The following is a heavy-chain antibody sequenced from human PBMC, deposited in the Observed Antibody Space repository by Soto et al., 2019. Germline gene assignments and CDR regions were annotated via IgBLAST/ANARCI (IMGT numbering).Heavy chain of an antibody. Sequence: GGSLRLSCAASGFTFSNYVMSWVRQAPGEGLVWVSTISGRGGDTYYAVSVKGRFTISRDNSKNTLYLQMNSLRAEDTAVYCCAKGFAISGVAPLDYWGQGALVTVSS. J-gene: IGHJ4*02. V-gene: IGHV3-23*01. CDR1: GFTFSNYV. CDR3: AKGFAISGVAPLDY. CDR2: ISGRGGDT. D-gene: IGHD3-3*01.